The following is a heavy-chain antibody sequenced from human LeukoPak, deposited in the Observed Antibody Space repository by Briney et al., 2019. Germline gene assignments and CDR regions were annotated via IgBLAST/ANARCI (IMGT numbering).Heavy chain of an antibody. J-gene: IGHJ2*01. CDR3: ARGVYNYGSDCYFDL. CDR2: INPSGST. CDR1: GGSFSGYY. Sequence: SETLSLTCAVYGGSFSGYYWSWIRQPPGKGLEWIGEINPSGSTNYNPSLKSRVTISVDTSKNQFSLKLTSVTAADTAVYYCARGVYNYGSDCYFDLWGRGTLVTVSS. D-gene: IGHD5-18*01. V-gene: IGHV4-34*01.